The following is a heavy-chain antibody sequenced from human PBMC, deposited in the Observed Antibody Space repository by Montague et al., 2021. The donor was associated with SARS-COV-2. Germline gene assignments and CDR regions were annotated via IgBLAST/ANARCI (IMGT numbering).Heavy chain of an antibody. CDR1: GDSISTDNW. J-gene: IGHJ6*02. CDR2: IYHTGST. Sequence: SETLSLTCVVFGDSISTDNWWTWVRLPPGKGLEWDGEIYHTGSTKYKPSLKSRVTISVDTSKNHFTLRLSSVTAADTAVYYCANFRRTQLLFGTLYYGMDVWGQGTTVTVSS. CDR3: ANFRRTQLLFGTLYYGMDV. D-gene: IGHD2-2*01. V-gene: IGHV4-4*02.